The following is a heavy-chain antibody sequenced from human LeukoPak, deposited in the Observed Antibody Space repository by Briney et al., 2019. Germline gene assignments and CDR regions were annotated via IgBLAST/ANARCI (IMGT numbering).Heavy chain of an antibody. V-gene: IGHV1-18*01. CDR2: ISAYNGNT. J-gene: IGHJ6*03. Sequence: GASAKVSCKASGYTFTSYGISWVRQAPGQGLEWMGWISAYNGNTNYAQKLQGRVTMTRDTSISTAHMELSRLRSDDTAVYYCARRRSSYYMDVWGKGTTVTVSS. CDR1: GYTFTSYG. D-gene: IGHD6-19*01. CDR3: ARRRSSYYMDV.